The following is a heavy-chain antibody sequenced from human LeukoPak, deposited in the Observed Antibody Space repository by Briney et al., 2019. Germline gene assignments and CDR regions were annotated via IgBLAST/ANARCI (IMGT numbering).Heavy chain of an antibody. D-gene: IGHD3-22*01. Sequence: PGGSLRLSCAASGFTFSSYEMNWVRQAPGKGLEWGSYISSSGSTIYYADSVKGRFTISRDNDKNSLYLQMNSLRADDTAVYYCASLYYYDSSGYDWFNYWGQGALVTVSS. CDR2: ISSSGSTI. CDR3: ASLYYYDSSGYDWFNY. J-gene: IGHJ4*02. CDR1: GFTFSSYE. V-gene: IGHV3-48*03.